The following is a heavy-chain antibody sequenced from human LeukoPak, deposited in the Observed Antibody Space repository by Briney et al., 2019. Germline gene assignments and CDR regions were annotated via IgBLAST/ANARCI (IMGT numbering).Heavy chain of an antibody. CDR2: INSDGSST. CDR1: GFTFSSYW. Sequence: GGSLRLSCAASGFTFSSYWMHWVRQAPGKGLVWVSRINSDGSSTSYADSVKGRFTISRDNAKNTLYLQMNSLRAEDRAGYYCARDRDYASFDYWGQGTLVTVSS. V-gene: IGHV3-74*01. D-gene: IGHD4-17*01. J-gene: IGHJ4*02. CDR3: ARDRDYASFDY.